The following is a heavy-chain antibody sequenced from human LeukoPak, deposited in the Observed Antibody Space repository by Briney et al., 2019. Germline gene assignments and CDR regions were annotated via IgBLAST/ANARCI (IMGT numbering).Heavy chain of an antibody. D-gene: IGHD3-16*01. J-gene: IGHJ4*02. CDR3: ARDVWGSSRDDY. Sequence: AVKVSCKASGGTFSSYAISWVRQAPGQGLEWRGRIIPIFGTANYAQKFQGRVTITTDESTSTAYMELSSLRSEDTAVYYCARDVWGSSRDDYWGQGTLVTVSS. CDR2: IIPIFGTA. CDR1: GGTFSSYA. V-gene: IGHV1-69*05.